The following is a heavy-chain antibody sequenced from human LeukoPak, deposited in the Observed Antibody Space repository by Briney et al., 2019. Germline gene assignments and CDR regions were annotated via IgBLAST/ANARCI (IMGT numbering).Heavy chain of an antibody. CDR1: GFTFSLYN. CDR2: ISSSTSTI. J-gene: IGHJ4*02. CDR3: ARAAAVPAAI. Sequence: PGGSLRLSCAASGFTFSLYNMNWVRQAPEKGLEWVSFISSSTSTIYYADSVKGRFTISRDNAKNSLFLQMNNLRAEDTAVYYCARAAAVPAAIWGQGTLVTVSS. D-gene: IGHD2-2*01. V-gene: IGHV3-48*01.